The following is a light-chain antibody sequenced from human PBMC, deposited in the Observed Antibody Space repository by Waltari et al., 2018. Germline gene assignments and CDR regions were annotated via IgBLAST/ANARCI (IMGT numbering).Light chain of an antibody. V-gene: IGKV4-1*01. CDR3: QQYYDIPVT. CDR2: WAS. J-gene: IGKJ2*01. Sequence: DIVMTQSPDSLPVSLGERATLNCKSSQSVLYNTDNKNYLAWYQQKPGQSPKWLIYWASTRESGVPDRFSGSGSGTDFTLTISGLQADDAAIYFCQQYYDIPVTFGQGTRLEIK. CDR1: QSVLYNTDNKNY.